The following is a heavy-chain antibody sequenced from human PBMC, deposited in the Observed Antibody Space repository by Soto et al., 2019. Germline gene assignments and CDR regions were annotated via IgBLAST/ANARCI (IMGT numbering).Heavy chain of an antibody. CDR1: GFTLSSYW. CDR3: SSVSYLSGYYYYYYMDV. CDR2: INSDGSSK. J-gene: IGHJ6*03. V-gene: IGHV3-74*01. Sequence: PGGSLRLSCAASGFTLSSYWMHWVRQDPGKGLEWVSGINSDGSSKSYADSVKGRFTISRDNAKNTLYLQMSSLRAEDTAVYYCSSVSYLSGYYYYYYMDVWGKGTTVTVSS.